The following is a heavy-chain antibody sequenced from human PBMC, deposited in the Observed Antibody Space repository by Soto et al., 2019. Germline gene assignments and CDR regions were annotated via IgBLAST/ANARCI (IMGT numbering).Heavy chain of an antibody. D-gene: IGHD3-10*01. CDR1: GGSISSSNYY. V-gene: IGHV4-39*01. J-gene: IGHJ3*02. Sequence: QLQLKESGPGLVKPSETLSLTCTVAGGSISSSNYYWGWIRRPPGKGLECIGNIYYGGRTSYNPSLKSRVTISVDTSKNQFSLSLSAVTAADTAVYYCAGRRWFGDAFDIWCQGTMVTVSS. CDR2: IYYGGRT. CDR3: AGRRWFGDAFDI.